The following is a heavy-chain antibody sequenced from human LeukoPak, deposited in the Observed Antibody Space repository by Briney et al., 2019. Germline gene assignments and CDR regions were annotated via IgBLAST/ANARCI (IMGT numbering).Heavy chain of an antibody. Sequence: GGSLRLSCAASGFTFSSYWMHWVRQPPGKRLVWVSRINSDGSSTSYADSVKGRFTISRDNAKNTLYLQMNSLRAEDTAVYYCARGRATDGYNAHLGQGTLVTVSS. J-gene: IGHJ4*02. CDR3: ARGRATDGYNAH. CDR1: GFTFSSYW. V-gene: IGHV3-74*01. CDR2: INSDGSST. D-gene: IGHD5-24*01.